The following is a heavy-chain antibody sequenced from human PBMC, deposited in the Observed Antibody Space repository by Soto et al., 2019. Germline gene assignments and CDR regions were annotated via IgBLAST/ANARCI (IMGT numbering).Heavy chain of an antibody. Sequence: GGSLRLSCAASGFTFSSYWMSWVRQAPGKGLEWVANIKQDGSEKYYVDSVKGRFTISRDNAKNSLYLQMNSLRAEDTAVYYCSRDIVATIEGSAYWGQGTLVTVSS. CDR3: SRDIVATIEGSAY. V-gene: IGHV3-7*01. D-gene: IGHD5-12*01. CDR1: GFTFSSYW. CDR2: IKQDGSEK. J-gene: IGHJ4*02.